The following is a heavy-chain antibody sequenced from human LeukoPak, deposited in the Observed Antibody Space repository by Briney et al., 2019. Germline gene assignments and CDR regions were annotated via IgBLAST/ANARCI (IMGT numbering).Heavy chain of an antibody. CDR3: AKDGVRLEFFDY. V-gene: IGHV3-23*01. J-gene: IGHJ4*02. D-gene: IGHD1-1*01. CDR1: GFTFSSYG. Sequence: GGSLRLSCAASGFTFSSYGMSWVRQAPGKGLEWVSAISGSGGSTYYADSVKGRFTISRDNSKNTLYLQMNSLRAEDTAVYYCAKDGVRLEFFDYWGQGTLVTVSS. CDR2: ISGSGGST.